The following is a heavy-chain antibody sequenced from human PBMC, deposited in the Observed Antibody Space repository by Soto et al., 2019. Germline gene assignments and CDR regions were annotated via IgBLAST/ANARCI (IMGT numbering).Heavy chain of an antibody. CDR2: LSGSGGSI. Sequence: PGGYLRHSVTASGFTLCSYSMTWVRQAPGKGLEWVSGLSGSGGSIYYADSVKGRFTISRDNSMNTLYLQMKSLRAEDTAVYYCAKVSSSWYAGFFDLWG. J-gene: IGHJ2*01. V-gene: IGHV3-23*01. CDR3: AKVSSSWYAGFFDL. CDR1: GFTLCSYS. D-gene: IGHD6-13*01.